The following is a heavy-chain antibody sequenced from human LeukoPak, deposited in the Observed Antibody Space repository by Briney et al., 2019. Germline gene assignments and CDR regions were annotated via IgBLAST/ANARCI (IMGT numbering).Heavy chain of an antibody. V-gene: IGHV1-18*01. J-gene: IGHJ4*02. CDR2: ISAYNGNT. CDR1: GYTFTSYG. Sequence: ASVKVSCKASGYTFTSYGISWVRQAPGQGLEWMGWISAYNGNTNYAQKLQGRVTMTTDTSTSTAYMELRSLRSDDTAVYYCARGLGYCSSTSCFDYWGQGTLATVSS. CDR3: ARGLGYCSSTSCFDY. D-gene: IGHD2-2*01.